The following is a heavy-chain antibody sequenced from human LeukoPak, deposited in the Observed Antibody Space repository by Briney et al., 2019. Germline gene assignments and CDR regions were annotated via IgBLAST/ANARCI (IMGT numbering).Heavy chain of an antibody. D-gene: IGHD3-22*01. J-gene: IGHJ3*02. CDR3: AKDLEYGGYDSSGYLNDAFDI. CDR2: ISGSGGST. V-gene: IGHV3-23*01. Sequence: PGGSLRLSCAASGFTFSSYSMNWVRQAPGKGLEWVSAISGSGGSTYYADSVKGRFTISRDNSKNTLYLQMNSLRAEDTAVYYCAKDLEYGGYDSSGYLNDAFDIWGQGTMVTVSS. CDR1: GFTFSSYS.